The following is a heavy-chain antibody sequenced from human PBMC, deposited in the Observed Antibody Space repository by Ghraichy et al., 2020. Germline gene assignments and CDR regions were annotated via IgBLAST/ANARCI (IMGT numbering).Heavy chain of an antibody. V-gene: IGHV4-34*01. D-gene: IGHD6-19*01. J-gene: IGHJ4*02. CDR1: GGSFSGYY. CDR3: ARGKYSSGWSLAY. Sequence: SDTLSLTCAVYGGSFSGYYWSWIRQPPGKGLEWIGEINHSGSTNYNPSLKSRVTISVDTSKNQFSLKLSSVTAADTAVYYCARGKYSSGWSLAYWGQGTLVTVSS. CDR2: INHSGST.